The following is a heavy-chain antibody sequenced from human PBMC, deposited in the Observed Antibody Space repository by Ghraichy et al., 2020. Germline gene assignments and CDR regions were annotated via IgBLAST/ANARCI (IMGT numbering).Heavy chain of an antibody. J-gene: IGHJ6*02. CDR1: GFTLSNYW. CDR3: ARFFPLPSGKGGMDV. D-gene: IGHD4-23*01. Sequence: GESLNISCAASGFTLSNYWKHWVRQGPGKGLVWVSRISTDGTTTKYADSVKGRFTISRDNAGNTLYLQMNSLRAEDTAVYYCARFFPLPSGKGGMDVWGQGTTVTVSS. V-gene: IGHV3-74*03. CDR2: ISTDGTTT.